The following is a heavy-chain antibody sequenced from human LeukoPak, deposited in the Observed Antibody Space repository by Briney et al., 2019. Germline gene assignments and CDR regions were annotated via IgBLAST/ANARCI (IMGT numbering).Heavy chain of an antibody. J-gene: IGHJ4*02. Sequence: GGSLRLSCAASGFTFSSYSMNWVRQAPGKGLEWVSYISSSSSTIYYADSVKGRFTISRDNAKNSLYLQMNSLRAEDTAAYYCARGRQLGFDYWGQGTLVTVSS. CDR1: GFTFSSYS. CDR2: ISSSSSTI. CDR3: ARGRQLGFDY. V-gene: IGHV3-48*04. D-gene: IGHD1-1*01.